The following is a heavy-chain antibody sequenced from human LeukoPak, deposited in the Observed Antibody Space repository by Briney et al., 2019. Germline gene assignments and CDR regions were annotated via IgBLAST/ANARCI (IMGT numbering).Heavy chain of an antibody. J-gene: IGHJ5*02. CDR1: GYTFTTYY. CDR2: INPSGGST. CDR3: AKDTTEVAGYANWFDP. Sequence: ASVKVSCKTSGYTFTTYYIHWVRQAPGQGLEWMGIINPSGGSTSYAQKFQGRVTMTRDMSTSTVYMELSSLRSEDTAVYYCAKDTTEVAGYANWFDPWGQGTLVTVSS. V-gene: IGHV1-46*01. D-gene: IGHD6-19*01.